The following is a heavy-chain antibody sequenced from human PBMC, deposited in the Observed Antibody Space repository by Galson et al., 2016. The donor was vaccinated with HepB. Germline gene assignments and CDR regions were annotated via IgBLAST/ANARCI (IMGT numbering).Heavy chain of an antibody. CDR1: GFTFSGYG. CDR3: AKGLRYNAFMGGYYFDS. Sequence: SLRLSCAASGFTFSGYGMHWVRQAPGKGLEWVAVILFDGSNKDYVDSVKGRFTISRDNSKNTVYLQMSSLRAEDTAVYYCAKGLRYNAFMGGYYFDSWGQGTLVAVSS. D-gene: IGHD5-12*01. CDR2: ILFDGSNK. V-gene: IGHV3-30*18. J-gene: IGHJ4*02.